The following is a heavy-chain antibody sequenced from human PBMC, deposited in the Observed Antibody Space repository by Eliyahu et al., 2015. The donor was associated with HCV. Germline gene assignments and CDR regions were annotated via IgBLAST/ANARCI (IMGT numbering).Heavy chain of an antibody. D-gene: IGHD3-3*01. Sequence: EMQLVESGGGLVKPGGSLRXSCAASGFPXSSXGMNXVRQAPGKGLEWVSSISSSSSYIYYADSVKGRFTISRDNAKNSLYLQMNSLRAEDTAVYYCARDLTIPRAYYFDYWGQGTLVTVSS. CDR2: ISSSSSYI. CDR3: ARDLTIPRAYYFDY. CDR1: GFPXSSXG. J-gene: IGHJ4*02. V-gene: IGHV3-21*01.